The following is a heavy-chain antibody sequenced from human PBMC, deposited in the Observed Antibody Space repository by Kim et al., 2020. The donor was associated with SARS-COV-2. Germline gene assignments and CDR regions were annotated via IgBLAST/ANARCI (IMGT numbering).Heavy chain of an antibody. CDR2: IWYDGSNE. Sequence: GGSLRLSCAASGFTFKNYAMHWVRQAPGKGLEWVAVIWYDGSNEYYGESVKGRITISRDISESTLYLQMNSLRADDTAVYYCARDSYGMDVWGQGTTVTVSS. CDR1: GFTFKNYA. CDR3: ARDSYGMDV. V-gene: IGHV3-33*01. J-gene: IGHJ6*02.